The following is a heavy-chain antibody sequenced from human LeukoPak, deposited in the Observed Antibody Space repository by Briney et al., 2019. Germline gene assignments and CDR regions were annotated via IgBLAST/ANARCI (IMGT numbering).Heavy chain of an antibody. Sequence: PSETLSLTCAVYGGSFSGYYWSWIRQPPGKGLEWIGEINHSGSTNYNPSLKSRVTISVDTFKNQFSLKLSSVTAADTAVYYCARESNYYGSGTGWFDPWGQGTLVTVSS. CDR2: INHSGST. CDR3: ARESNYYGSGTGWFDP. J-gene: IGHJ5*02. D-gene: IGHD3-10*01. CDR1: GGSFSGYY. V-gene: IGHV4-34*01.